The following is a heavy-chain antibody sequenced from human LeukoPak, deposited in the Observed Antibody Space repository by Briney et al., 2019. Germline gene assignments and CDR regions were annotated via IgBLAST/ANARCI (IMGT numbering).Heavy chain of an antibody. CDR2: IIPILGIA. CDR1: GGTFSSYA. J-gene: IGHJ6*02. CDR3: AGDYGDYKEYYYYYGTDV. V-gene: IGHV1-69*04. D-gene: IGHD4-17*01. Sequence: VKVSCKASGGTFSSYAISWVRQAPGQGLEWMGRIIPILGIANYAQKFQGRVTITADKSTSTAYMELSSLRSEDTAVYYCAGDYGDYKEYYYYYGTDVWGQGTTVTVSS.